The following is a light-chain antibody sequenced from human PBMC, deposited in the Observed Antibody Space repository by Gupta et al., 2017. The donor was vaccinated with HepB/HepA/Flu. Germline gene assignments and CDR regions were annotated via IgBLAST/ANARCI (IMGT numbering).Light chain of an antibody. V-gene: IGKV1-39*01. J-gene: IGKJ1*01. CDR3: QQSYNTPTWT. CDR1: QSISSY. CDR2: AAS. Sequence: DIKMTQSPSSMSASVGDRVTITCRASQSISSYLNWYQQKPGKAPKLLIYAASSLQSGVPSRFSGSGSGTDFTLTISSLQPEDFATYYYQQSYNTPTWTFGQGTKVEIK.